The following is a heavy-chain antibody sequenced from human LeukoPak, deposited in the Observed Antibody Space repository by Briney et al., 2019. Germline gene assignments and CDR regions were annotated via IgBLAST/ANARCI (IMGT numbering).Heavy chain of an antibody. Sequence: SETLSLTCTVSGGSISNYYWSWIRQPPGKGLEWIGYIYYSGGTNYNPSLKSRVTISLDTSRNQFSLKLNSVTAADTAVYYCAKSNGYGLIDIWGQGTMVTVSS. J-gene: IGHJ3*02. V-gene: IGHV4-59*12. D-gene: IGHD3-10*01. CDR1: GGSISNYY. CDR3: AKSNGYGLIDI. CDR2: IYYSGGT.